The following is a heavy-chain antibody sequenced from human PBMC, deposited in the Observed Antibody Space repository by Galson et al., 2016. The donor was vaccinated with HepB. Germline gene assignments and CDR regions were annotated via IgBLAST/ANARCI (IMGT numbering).Heavy chain of an antibody. D-gene: IGHD5-12*01. Sequence: SLRLSCAASGFSFSDHYMDWVRQAPGKGLEWVGRIRKRSNGYTTEYGASVKGRFSVSRDDLENSMYLQMDSLKSEDTAVYFCARVTSFIRDIGTLDLWGRGTLVTVSS. CDR2: IRKRSNGYTT. CDR3: ARVTSFIRDIGTLDL. CDR1: GFSFSDHY. J-gene: IGHJ3*01. V-gene: IGHV3-72*01.